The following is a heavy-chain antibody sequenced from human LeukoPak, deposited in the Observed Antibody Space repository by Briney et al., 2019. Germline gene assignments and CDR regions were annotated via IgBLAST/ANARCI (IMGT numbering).Heavy chain of an antibody. CDR1: GGSISSGSYY. J-gene: IGHJ6*03. CDR2: IYTSGST. Sequence: SETLSLTCTVSGGSISSGSYYWSWIRQPAGKGLERIGRIYTSGSTNYNPSLKSRVTISVDTSKNQFSLKLSSVTAADTAVYYCARDRYYDWLNYYYYYMDVWGKGTTVTVSS. CDR3: ARDRYYDWLNYYYYYMDV. D-gene: IGHD3-3*01. V-gene: IGHV4-61*02.